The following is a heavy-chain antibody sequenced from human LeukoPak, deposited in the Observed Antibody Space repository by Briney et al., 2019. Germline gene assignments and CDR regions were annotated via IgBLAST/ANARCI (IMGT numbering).Heavy chain of an antibody. D-gene: IGHD6-13*01. CDR3: ARSGHLWQHPIYYGMDV. CDR2: ISGYNGNT. J-gene: IGHJ6*02. V-gene: IGHV1-18*01. CDR1: GYTFTSYG. Sequence: GAPVKVSCKASGYTFTSYGISWVRQAPGQGLEWMGWISGYNGNTNFAQKLQGRATMTTDTSTSTAYMELRSLRSDDTAVYYCARSGHLWQHPIYYGMDVWGQGTTVTVSS.